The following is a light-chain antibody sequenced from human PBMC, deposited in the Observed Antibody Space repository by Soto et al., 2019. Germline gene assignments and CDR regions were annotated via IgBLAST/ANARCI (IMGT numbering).Light chain of an antibody. V-gene: IGLV2-14*03. CDR2: DVS. CDR1: SSDVGGYNY. Sequence: VLTQPASVSGSPGQSITISCTGTSSDVGGYNYVSWYQHHPGKAPKLIIFDVSNRPSGISNRFSGSKSGNTASLTISGLQAEDEADYYCISYTSSSTYVFGTGTKVT. J-gene: IGLJ1*01. CDR3: ISYTSSSTYV.